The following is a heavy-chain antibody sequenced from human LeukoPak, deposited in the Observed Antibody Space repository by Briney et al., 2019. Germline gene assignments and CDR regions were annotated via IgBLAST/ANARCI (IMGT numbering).Heavy chain of an antibody. J-gene: IGHJ4*02. CDR2: SIPIFGTA. CDR3: ARDGGPHYYNSSGYYNY. Sequence: EASVKVSCKASGGTFSSYAISWVRQAPGQGLEWMGGSIPIFGTANYAHKSQGRVTITADESTSTAYMELSSLRSEDTAVYYCARDGGPHYYNSSGYYNYWGQGTLVTVSS. V-gene: IGHV1-69*13. D-gene: IGHD3-22*01. CDR1: GGTFSSYA.